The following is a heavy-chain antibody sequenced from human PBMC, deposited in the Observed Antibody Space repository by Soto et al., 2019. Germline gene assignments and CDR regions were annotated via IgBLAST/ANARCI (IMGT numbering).Heavy chain of an antibody. CDR1: GGSSSSGDYY. D-gene: IGHD3-16*01. CDR2: IYYSGST. CDR3: ARAGGGTDDAFDI. Sequence: SETLSLTCTVSGGSSSSGDYYWSWIRQPPGKGLEWIGYIYYSGSTYYNPSLKSRVTISVDTSKNQFSLKLSSVTAADTAVYYCARAGGGTDDAFDIWGQGTMVTVSS. J-gene: IGHJ3*02. V-gene: IGHV4-30-4*01.